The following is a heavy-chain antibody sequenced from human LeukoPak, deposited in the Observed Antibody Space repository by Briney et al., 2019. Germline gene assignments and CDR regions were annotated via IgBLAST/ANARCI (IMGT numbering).Heavy chain of an antibody. CDR3: AKGTMVRGVIITPADYYYYYGMDV. CDR2: IGGSGGST. D-gene: IGHD3-10*01. Sequence: HTGGSLRLSCAASGFTFSSYAMSWVRQAPGKGLEWVSAIGGSGGSTYYADSVKGRFTISRDSSKNTLYMQMNSLRAEDTAVYYCAKGTMVRGVIITPADYYYYYGMDVWGQGTTVTVSS. CDR1: GFTFSSYA. J-gene: IGHJ6*02. V-gene: IGHV3-23*01.